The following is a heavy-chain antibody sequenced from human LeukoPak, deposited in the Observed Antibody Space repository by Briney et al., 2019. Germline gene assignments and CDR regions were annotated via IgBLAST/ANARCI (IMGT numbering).Heavy chain of an antibody. Sequence: GGSLRLSCAASGFTFSDYYMSWIRQAPGKGLEWVSYISSSGSTIYYADSVKGRFTISRDNAKDSLYLQMNSLRAEDTAVYYCARDQDYYDSSGVDYWGQGTLVTVSS. CDR3: ARDQDYYDSSGVDY. CDR2: ISSSGSTI. J-gene: IGHJ4*02. CDR1: GFTFSDYY. V-gene: IGHV3-11*01. D-gene: IGHD3-22*01.